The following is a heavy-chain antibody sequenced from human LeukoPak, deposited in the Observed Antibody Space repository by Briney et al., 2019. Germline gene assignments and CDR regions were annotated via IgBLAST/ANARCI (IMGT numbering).Heavy chain of an antibody. CDR3: ARPNDNGDYFDY. J-gene: IGHJ4*02. D-gene: IGHD4-17*01. CDR2: ISSSSSYI. V-gene: IGHV3-21*01. CDR1: GFTFSSYS. Sequence: GGSQRLSCAASGFTFSSYSMNWVRQAPGKGLEWVSSISSSSSYIYYADSVKGRFTISRDNAKNSLYLQMNSLRAEDTAVYYCARPNDNGDYFDYWGQGTLVTVSS.